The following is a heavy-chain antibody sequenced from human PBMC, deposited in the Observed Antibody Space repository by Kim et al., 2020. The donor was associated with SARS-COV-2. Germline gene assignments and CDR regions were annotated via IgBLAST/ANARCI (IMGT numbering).Heavy chain of an antibody. CDR1: GGSISSSSYY. Sequence: SETLSLTCTVSGGSISSSSYYWGRNRQPPGQGLEWIGCFYYSGSTHSHPSLKSQVTISVDTSKYQFSLKLSSVTAADTAVYYCARPSGAYNWCDPWGRGNLVTLST. CDR2: FYYSGST. V-gene: IGHV4-39*01. J-gene: IGHJ5*02. CDR3: ARPSGAYNWCDP.